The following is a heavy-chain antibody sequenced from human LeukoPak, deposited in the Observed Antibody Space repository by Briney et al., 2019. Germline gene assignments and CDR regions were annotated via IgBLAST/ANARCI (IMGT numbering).Heavy chain of an antibody. J-gene: IGHJ4*02. CDR1: GGSISSYY. CDR2: IYYSGTP. V-gene: IGHV4-59*01. CDR3: ARGNLYSYGLGLGY. D-gene: IGHD5-18*01. Sequence: SGTLSLTCTVSGGSISSYYWRWIRQPPGKGLEWIGYIYYSGTPTYNPSLKGRVTISVDRSKNQVYLKLSSVAAADTAGYYCARGNLYSYGLGLGYWGQGTLVTVSS.